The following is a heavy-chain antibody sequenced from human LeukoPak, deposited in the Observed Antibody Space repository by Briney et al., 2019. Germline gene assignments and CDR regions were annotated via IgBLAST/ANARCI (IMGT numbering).Heavy chain of an antibody. Sequence: GGSLRLSCSASGFTFTTYAMSWVRQAPGKGLEWVSAISGSGSSTYYADSVKGRFTISRDNSQNTLHLQMNSLGADDTAVYYCAKEYSSGWYDWGQGTLVTVSS. D-gene: IGHD6-19*01. CDR2: ISGSGSST. V-gene: IGHV3-23*01. J-gene: IGHJ4*02. CDR3: AKEYSSGWYD. CDR1: GFTFTTYA.